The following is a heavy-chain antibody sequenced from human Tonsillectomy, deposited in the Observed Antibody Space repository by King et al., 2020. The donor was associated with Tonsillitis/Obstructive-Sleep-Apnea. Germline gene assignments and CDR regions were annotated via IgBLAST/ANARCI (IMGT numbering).Heavy chain of an antibody. Sequence: VQLQESGPGLVKPSETLSLTCTVSGGSVSSGSYYWSWIRQPPGKGLEWIGYIYYSGSTNYNPSLKSRVTLSVDTSKNQFSLKLSSVTAADTAVYYCARGASKVAPFYGAFDIWGQGTMVTVSS. J-gene: IGHJ3*02. CDR1: GGSVSSGSYY. V-gene: IGHV4-61*01. D-gene: IGHD6-6*01. CDR3: ARGASKVAPFYGAFDI. CDR2: IYYSGST.